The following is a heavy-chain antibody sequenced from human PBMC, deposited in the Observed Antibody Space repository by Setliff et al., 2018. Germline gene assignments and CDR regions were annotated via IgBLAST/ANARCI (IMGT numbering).Heavy chain of an antibody. CDR3: ANYSSGNFDY. D-gene: IGHD6-19*01. CDR1: GYSISSGYY. Sequence: SETLSLTCTVSGYSISSGYYWDWIRQPPGKGLEWIGSIYHSGSTYYNPSLKSRVTISVDTSKNQFSLKLSSVTAADTAVYYCANYSSGNFDYWGQGTLVTVSS. V-gene: IGHV4-38-2*02. CDR2: IYHSGST. J-gene: IGHJ4*02.